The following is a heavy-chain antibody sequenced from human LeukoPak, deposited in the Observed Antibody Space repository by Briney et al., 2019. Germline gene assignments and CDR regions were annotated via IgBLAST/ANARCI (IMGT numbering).Heavy chain of an antibody. CDR1: GFTFSSYA. D-gene: IGHD3-22*01. J-gene: IGHJ4*02. CDR2: ICGSGGST. Sequence: GGSLRLSCAASGFTFSSYAMSWVRQAPGKGLEWVSAICGSGGSTYYADSVKGRFTISRDNSKNTLYLQMNSLRAEDTAVYYCAKDLYYDSSGYSYWGQGTLVTVSS. V-gene: IGHV3-23*01. CDR3: AKDLYYDSSGYSY.